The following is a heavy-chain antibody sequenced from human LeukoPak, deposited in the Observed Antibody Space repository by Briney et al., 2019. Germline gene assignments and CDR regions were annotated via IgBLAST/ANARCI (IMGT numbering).Heavy chain of an antibody. V-gene: IGHV1-2*02. J-gene: IGHJ4*02. D-gene: IGHD3-10*01. CDR2: INPNSGGT. Sequence: ASVKVSCKASGYTFTGYYMHWVRQAPGQGLEWMGWINPNSGGTNYAQKFQGRVTMTRDTSISTAYMELSRLRSDDTAVYYCARDAGSVIGDFDHWGQGTLVTVSS. CDR3: ARDAGSVIGDFDH. CDR1: GYTFTGYY.